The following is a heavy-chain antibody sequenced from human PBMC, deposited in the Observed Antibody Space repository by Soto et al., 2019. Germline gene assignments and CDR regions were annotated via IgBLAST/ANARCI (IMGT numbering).Heavy chain of an antibody. CDR1: GGSISRTSYY. CDR3: AREGVGVLVTAAGFDS. CDR2: VYYSGST. Sequence: PSETLSLTCTVSGGSISRTSYYWGWIRQPPGKGLEWIGTVYYSGSTYYNPSLKSRVTISIDTSRNQFSLKLNSVTAADTAVYYCAREGVGVLVTAAGFDSWGQRTLVTVSS. V-gene: IGHV4-39*02. D-gene: IGHD2-2*01. J-gene: IGHJ4*02.